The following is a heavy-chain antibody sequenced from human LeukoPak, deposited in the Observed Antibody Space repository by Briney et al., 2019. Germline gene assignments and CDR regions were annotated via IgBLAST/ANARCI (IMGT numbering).Heavy chain of an antibody. CDR2: IYYSGST. CDR1: GGSISSYY. CDR3: AAGPYYYDSSGYYLDY. V-gene: IGHV4-59*08. Sequence: PSETLSLTCTVSGGSISSYYWSWIRQPPGKGLEWIGYIYYSGSTYYNPSLKSRVTISVDTSKNQFSLKLSSVTAADTAVYYCAAGPYYYDSSGYYLDYWGQGTLVTVSS. J-gene: IGHJ4*02. D-gene: IGHD3-22*01.